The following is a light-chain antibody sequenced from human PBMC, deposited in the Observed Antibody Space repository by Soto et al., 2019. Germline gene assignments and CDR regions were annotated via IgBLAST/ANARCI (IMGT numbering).Light chain of an antibody. CDR1: QSIFSS. CDR2: AAS. V-gene: IGKV1-39*01. J-gene: IGKJ2*01. Sequence: IQMTQSPSSLSASVGDRVTITCRAGQSIFSSLNWYQQRPGKAPTLLIYAASSLQSGVPSRFRGSGYGTDFALTITSLQPEDFATYYCQQSYSTPDTFGQGTKLEIK. CDR3: QQSYSTPDT.